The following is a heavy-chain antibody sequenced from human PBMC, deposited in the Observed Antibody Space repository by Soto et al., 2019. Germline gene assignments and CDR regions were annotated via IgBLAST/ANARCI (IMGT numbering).Heavy chain of an antibody. CDR2: IKTDGSEK. D-gene: IGHD3-10*01. V-gene: IGHV3-7*05. J-gene: IGHJ4*02. CDR3: ATCMGRGGNDY. Sequence: EVQLVESGGGLVQPGGSLRLSCAASGFTFSDNWMSWVRQAPGKGLECVANIKTDGSEKYYVDPVKGRFTISRDNAKNSLYLQMNSLRAEDTAVYYCATCMGRGGNDYWGQGTLVAVSS. CDR1: GFTFSDNW.